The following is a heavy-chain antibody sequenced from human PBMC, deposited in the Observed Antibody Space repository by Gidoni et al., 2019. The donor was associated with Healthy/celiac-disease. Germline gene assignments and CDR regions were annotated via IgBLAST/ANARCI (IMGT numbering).Heavy chain of an antibody. V-gene: IGHV1-8*01. CDR2: MNPNSGNT. Sequence: QVQLVQSGAEVKKPGASVKVSCKASGYTFTSYDINWVRQATGQGLAWMGWMNPNSGNTGYEQKFQEKDTMTRNTSISKAYMGLSRLRSADTAVYYWGGGWGVITMVRGVIYYYGMDVWGQGTTVTVSS. CDR3: GGGWGVITMVRGVIYYYGMDV. D-gene: IGHD3-10*01. J-gene: IGHJ6*02. CDR1: GYTFTSYD.